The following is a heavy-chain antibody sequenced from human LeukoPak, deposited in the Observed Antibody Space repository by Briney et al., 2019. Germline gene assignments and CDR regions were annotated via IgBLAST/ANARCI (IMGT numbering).Heavy chain of an antibody. CDR3: AREEGIVVVVARSSAFDI. V-gene: IGHV1-2*02. Sequence: GASVKVSCKASGYTFTGYFMHWVRQAPGQGLEWMGWINPNSGGTNYAQKFQGRVTLTRDTSISTAYMELSRLRSDDTAVYYCAREEGIVVVVARSSAFDIWGQGTMATVSS. CDR2: INPNSGGT. J-gene: IGHJ3*02. D-gene: IGHD2-15*01. CDR1: GYTFTGYF.